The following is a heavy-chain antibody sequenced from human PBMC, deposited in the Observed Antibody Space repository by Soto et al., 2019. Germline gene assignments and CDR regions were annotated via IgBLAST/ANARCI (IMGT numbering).Heavy chain of an antibody. CDR1: GYSFAVYW. Sequence: PGESLKISCKGSGYSFAVYWITWVRQIHGKGLEWMGRIDPSDSQTYYSPSFRGQVTISAAKSITTVFLQWSSLRASDTAMYYCARQIYDSDSGPNFQYYFDSWGQGTLVTVSS. CDR2: IDPSDSQT. V-gene: IGHV5-10-1*04. J-gene: IGHJ4*02. CDR3: ARQIYDSDSGPNFQYYFDS. D-gene: IGHD3-22*01.